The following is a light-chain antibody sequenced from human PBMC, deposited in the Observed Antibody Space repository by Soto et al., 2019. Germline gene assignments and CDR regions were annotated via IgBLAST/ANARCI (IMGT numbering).Light chain of an antibody. CDR3: MQALQTPRT. V-gene: IGKV2-28*01. CDR1: QSLLHSNGYNY. CDR2: LGS. Sequence: DIVMTQPPLSLPVTPGEPASISCRSSQSLLHSNGYNYLDWYLQKPGQSPHLLIYLGSNRASGVPDRFSGSGSGTDFTLKISRVEAEDVGVYYCMQALQTPRTFCQGTKLEIK. J-gene: IGKJ2*02.